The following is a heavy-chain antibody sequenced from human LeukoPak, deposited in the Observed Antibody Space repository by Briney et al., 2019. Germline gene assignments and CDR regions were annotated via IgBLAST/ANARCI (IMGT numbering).Heavy chain of an antibody. V-gene: IGHV4-34*01. CDR2: INHSGST. CDR1: GGSFSGYY. CDR3: ARGWIERLLRIKRNWSDP. Sequence: SETLSLTCAVYGGSFSGYYWSWIRQPPGKGLEWIGEINHSGSTNYNPSLKSRVTISVDTSKNQFSLKLSSVTAADTAVYYCARGWIERLLRIKRNWSDPWGQGTLVTVSS. J-gene: IGHJ5*02. D-gene: IGHD3-22*01.